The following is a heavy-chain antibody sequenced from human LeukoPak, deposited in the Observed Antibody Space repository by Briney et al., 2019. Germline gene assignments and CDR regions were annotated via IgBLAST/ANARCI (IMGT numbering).Heavy chain of an antibody. Sequence: SETLSLTCTVSGGSISSGSYYGSWIRQPAGKGLEWIGRIYTSGSTNYNPSLKSRVTISVDTSKNQFSLKLSSVTAADTAVYYCERIEPARGSGSGSYSPFDYWGQGTLVTVSS. D-gene: IGHD3-10*01. J-gene: IGHJ4*02. CDR2: IYTSGST. CDR1: GGSISSGSYY. V-gene: IGHV4-61*02. CDR3: ERIEPARGSGSGSYSPFDY.